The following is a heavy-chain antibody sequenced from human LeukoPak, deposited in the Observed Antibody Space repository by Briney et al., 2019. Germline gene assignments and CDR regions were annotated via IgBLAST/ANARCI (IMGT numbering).Heavy chain of an antibody. Sequence: SETLSLTCTVSGGSISSNRYYWGWLRQPPGKGLEWIGSIYYSGSTYYNPSLKSRVTISVDTSKNQFCLKLSSVTAADTAVYYCARHPYQLLWLSWFDPWGQGTLVTVSS. CDR3: ARHPYQLLWLSWFDP. CDR2: IYYSGST. D-gene: IGHD2-2*01. CDR1: GGSISSNRYY. J-gene: IGHJ5*02. V-gene: IGHV4-39*01.